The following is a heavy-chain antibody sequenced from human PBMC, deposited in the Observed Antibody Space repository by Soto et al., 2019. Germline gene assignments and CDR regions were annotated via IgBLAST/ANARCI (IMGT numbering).Heavy chain of an antibody. V-gene: IGHV4-59*01. Sequence: PSETLSLTCTVSGCSISSYYWSWIRQPPGKGLEWIGYIYYSGSTNYNPSLKSRVTISVDTSKNQFSLKLSSVTAADTAVYYCASSSGTQLDYWGQGTLVTVSS. J-gene: IGHJ4*02. CDR3: ASSSGTQLDY. CDR1: GCSISSYY. CDR2: IYYSGST.